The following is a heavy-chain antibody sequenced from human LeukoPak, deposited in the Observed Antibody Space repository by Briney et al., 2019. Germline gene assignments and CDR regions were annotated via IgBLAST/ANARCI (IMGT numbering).Heavy chain of an antibody. J-gene: IGHJ4*02. D-gene: IGHD3-22*01. CDR1: GYSFTSYW. CDR3: ARSFYHDSSGFVHY. CDR2: IFPGDSNT. V-gene: IGHV5-51*03. Sequence: PGESLKISCKTSGYSFTSYWISWVRQMPGKGLEWMGIIFPGDSNTTYSPSFQGQVTISADKSITTVYLQWNSLKASDTAMYYCARSFYHDSSGFVHYWGQGALVTVSS.